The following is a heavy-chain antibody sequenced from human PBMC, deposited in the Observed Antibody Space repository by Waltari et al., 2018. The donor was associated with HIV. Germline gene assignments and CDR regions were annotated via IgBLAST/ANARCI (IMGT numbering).Heavy chain of an antibody. CDR3: ARDTSFWSSPDLDAFDI. Sequence: EVQLVESGGGLVKPGGSLRLSCAASGFTFSPYSMNWVRPAPGKGLEWVSSISSSSSYIYYADSVKGRFTISRDNAKNSLYLQMNSLRTEDTAVYYCARDTSFWSSPDLDAFDIWGQGTMVTVSS. J-gene: IGHJ3*02. CDR1: GFTFSPYS. D-gene: IGHD3-3*01. CDR2: ISSSSSYI. V-gene: IGHV3-21*01.